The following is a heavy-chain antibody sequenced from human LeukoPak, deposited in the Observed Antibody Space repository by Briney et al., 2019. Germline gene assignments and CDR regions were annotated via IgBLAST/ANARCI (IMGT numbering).Heavy chain of an antibody. CDR1: GYTFTGYY. D-gene: IGHD5-18*01. J-gene: IGHJ4*02. Sequence: GASVKVSCKASGYTFTGYYTHWVRQAPGQGLEWMGWINPNSGGTNYAQKFQGRVTMTRDTSISTAYMELSRLRSDDTAVYYCARRKSGYSYGHDYWGQGTLVTVSS. CDR3: ARRKSGYSYGHDY. V-gene: IGHV1-2*02. CDR2: INPNSGGT.